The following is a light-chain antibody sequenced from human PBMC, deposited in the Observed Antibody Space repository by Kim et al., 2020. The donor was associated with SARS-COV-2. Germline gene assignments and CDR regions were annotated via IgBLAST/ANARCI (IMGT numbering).Light chain of an antibody. Sequence: VPVSCTGNSPNIGSGVDVHWYQQLPGTAPTHLIYDNSNRPSGVPDRFSGSKSGTSASLAITGLQAEDEADYYCQSYDSSLGGSVFGGGTQLTVL. CDR3: QSYDSSLGGSV. CDR1: SPNIGSGVD. J-gene: IGLJ2*01. V-gene: IGLV1-40*01. CDR2: DNS.